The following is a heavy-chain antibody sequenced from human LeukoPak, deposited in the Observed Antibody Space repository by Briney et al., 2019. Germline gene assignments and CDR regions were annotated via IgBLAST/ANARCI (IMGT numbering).Heavy chain of an antibody. CDR1: GYTFTIYG. CDR3: ARSGYCSSTSCPRYFDL. V-gene: IGHV1-18*01. Sequence: ASVKVSCKASGYTFTIYGISWVRQAPGQGLEWMGWISAYNGNTNYAQKLQGRVTMTTDTSTSTAYMELRSLRSDDTAVYYCARSGYCSSTSCPRYFDLWGRGTLVTVSS. J-gene: IGHJ2*01. D-gene: IGHD2-2*01. CDR2: ISAYNGNT.